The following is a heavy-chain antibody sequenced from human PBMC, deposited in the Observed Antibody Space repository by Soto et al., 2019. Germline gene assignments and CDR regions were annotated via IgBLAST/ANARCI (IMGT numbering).Heavy chain of an antibody. CDR1: GGSISSGGYY. CDR3: ARDRRQHLEPASFEI. J-gene: IGHJ3*02. Sequence: QVQLQESGPGLVKPSQTLSLTCTVSGGSISSGGYYWSWIRQHPGKGLEWIGGIYYRGSTYYTPSLKSRVTISVDTSKNPFSLKLSSVTAADTPVYYCARDRRQHLEPASFEIWGQGTMVTVSS. D-gene: IGHD6-13*01. V-gene: IGHV4-31*03. CDR2: IYYRGST.